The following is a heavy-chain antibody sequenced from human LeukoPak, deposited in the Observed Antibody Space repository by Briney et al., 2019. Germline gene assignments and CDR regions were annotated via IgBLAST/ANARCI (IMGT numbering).Heavy chain of an antibody. J-gene: IGHJ4*02. CDR3: VRGTGY. CDR1: GFTFSTYV. Sequence: GGSLRLSCSVSGFTFSTYVMHWVRQAPGKGLEYVSAISSNGDNTYYADSVKGRFTISRDNSKNTLFLQMSSLRADDTAVYYCVRGTGYWGQGTLVTVSS. V-gene: IGHV3-64D*06. CDR2: ISSNGDNT.